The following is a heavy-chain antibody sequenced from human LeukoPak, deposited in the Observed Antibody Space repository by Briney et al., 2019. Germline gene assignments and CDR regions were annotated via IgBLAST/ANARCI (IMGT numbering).Heavy chain of an antibody. V-gene: IGHV3-23*01. D-gene: IGHD6-13*01. J-gene: IGHJ3*02. CDR2: ISGSGGST. CDR1: GFTFSSYA. Sequence: PGGSLRLSCAASGFTFSSYAMSWVRQAPGKGLEWVSAISGSGGSTYYADSVKGRFTISRDNSKNSLYLQMNSLRAEDTAVYYCARDLGGSSSWPKEGAFDIWGQGTMVTVSS. CDR3: ARDLGGSSSWPKEGAFDI.